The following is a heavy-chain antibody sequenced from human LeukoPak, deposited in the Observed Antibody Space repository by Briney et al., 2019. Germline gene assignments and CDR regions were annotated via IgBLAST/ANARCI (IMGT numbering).Heavy chain of an antibody. CDR2: ISGSGGGT. CDR3: AKDPTVVWGYFDD. D-gene: IGHD4-23*01. V-gene: IGHV3-23*01. CDR1: GFTFSSYA. Sequence: GGSLRLSCAASGFTFSSYAMSWVRQAPGKGLEWVSTISGSGGGTYYADSVKGRFTISGDNSKNTLHLQMNSLRAEDTAVYYCAKDPTVVWGYFDDWGQGTLVTVSS. J-gene: IGHJ4*02.